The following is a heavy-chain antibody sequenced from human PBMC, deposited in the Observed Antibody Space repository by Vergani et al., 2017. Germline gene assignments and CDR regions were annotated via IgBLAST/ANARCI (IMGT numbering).Heavy chain of an antibody. V-gene: IGHV3-33*01. CDR1: GFTFSSYG. J-gene: IGHJ3*02. Sequence: QVQLVESGGGVVQPGRSLRLSCAASGFTFSSYGMHWVRQAPGKGLEWVAVIWYDGSNKYYADSVKGRFTISRENAKNSLYLQMNSLRAGDTAVYYCARARGPLDAFDIWGQGTMVTVSS. CDR3: ARARGPLDAFDI. CDR2: IWYDGSNK.